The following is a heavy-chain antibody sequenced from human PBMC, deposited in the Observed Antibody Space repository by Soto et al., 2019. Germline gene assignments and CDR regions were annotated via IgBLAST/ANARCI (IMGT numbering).Heavy chain of an antibody. CDR2: IKSKTDGGTT. CDR3: TTTAQYSSSWDYYYYGMDV. V-gene: IGHV3-15*01. D-gene: IGHD6-6*01. Sequence: LRLSCAASGFTFSNAWMSWVRQAPGKGLEWVGRIKSKTDGGTTDYAAPVKGRFTISRDDSKNTLYLQMNSLKTEDTAVYYCTTTAQYSSSWDYYYYGMDVWGQGTTVTVSS. CDR1: GFTFSNAW. J-gene: IGHJ6*02.